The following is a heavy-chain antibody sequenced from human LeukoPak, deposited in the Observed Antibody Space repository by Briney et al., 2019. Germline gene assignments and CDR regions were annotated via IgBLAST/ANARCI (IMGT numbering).Heavy chain of an antibody. J-gene: IGHJ4*02. V-gene: IGHV4-34*01. CDR2: INHSGST. CDR1: GGSFSGYY. CDR3: ARRGNCSSTSCYTGRRAYFDY. D-gene: IGHD2-2*02. Sequence: PSETLSLTCAVYGGSFSGYYRSWIRQPPGKGLEWIGEINHSGSTNYNPSLKSRVTISVDTSKNQFSLKLSSVTAADTAVYYCARRGNCSSTSCYTGRRAYFDYWGQGTLVTVSS.